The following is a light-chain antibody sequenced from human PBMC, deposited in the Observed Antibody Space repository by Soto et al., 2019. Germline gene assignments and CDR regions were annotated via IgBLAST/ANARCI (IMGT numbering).Light chain of an antibody. CDR2: NTN. CDR3: VLYMGSGTVA. Sequence: QTVVTQEPSFSVSPGGTVTLTCGLSSGSVSTSYYPSWYQQTPGQAPRTLIYNTNTRSSGVPDRFSGSILGNKAALTITGAQADDESAYYCVLYMGSGTVAFGGGTKLTVL. CDR1: SGSVSTSYY. J-gene: IGLJ2*01. V-gene: IGLV8-61*01.